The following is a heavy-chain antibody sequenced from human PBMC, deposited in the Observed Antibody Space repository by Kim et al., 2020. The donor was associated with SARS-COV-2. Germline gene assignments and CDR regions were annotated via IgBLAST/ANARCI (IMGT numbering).Heavy chain of an antibody. CDR2: SSSSSYI. Sequence: SSSSSYIYYADSVKDRFTITRDNAKNSLYLQMNSLRAEDTAVYYCARSDYWGQGTLVTVSS. V-gene: IGHV3-21*01. CDR3: ARSDY. J-gene: IGHJ4*02.